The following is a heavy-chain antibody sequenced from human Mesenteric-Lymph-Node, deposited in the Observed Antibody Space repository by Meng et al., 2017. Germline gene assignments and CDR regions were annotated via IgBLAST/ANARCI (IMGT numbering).Heavy chain of an antibody. CDR3: AKYHTVTARYFDY. J-gene: IGHJ4*02. Sequence: VQLVESGGGVVQPGRSLRLSCAASGFTFSSYAMSWVRQAPGKGLEWVSTISSGGGTYYADSVRGRFTISRDNSKNTLYLQMNSLTAEDTAVYYCAKYHTVTARYFDYWGQGTLVTVSS. CDR1: GFTFSSYA. V-gene: IGHV3-23*04. CDR2: ISSGGGT. D-gene: IGHD4-17*01.